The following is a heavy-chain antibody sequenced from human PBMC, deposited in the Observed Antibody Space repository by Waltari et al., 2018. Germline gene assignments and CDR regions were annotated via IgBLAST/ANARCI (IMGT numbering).Heavy chain of an antibody. CDR3: AKDLYWWTAADY. Sequence: EVQLLESGGGLIQPGGSLRLSCAASGFVFSTNAMSWVRQSPGKVREWVSGIGSGGETHYTDSGKGRFTISRDNSKSSLYLQMNSLRAEDTAVYYCAKDLYWWTAADYWGQGILVTVSS. D-gene: IGHD6-13*01. V-gene: IGHV3-23*01. J-gene: IGHJ4*02. CDR1: GFVFSTNA. CDR2: IGSGGET.